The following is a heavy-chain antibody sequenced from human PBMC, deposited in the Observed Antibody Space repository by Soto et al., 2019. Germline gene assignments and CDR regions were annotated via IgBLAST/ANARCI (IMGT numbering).Heavy chain of an antibody. J-gene: IGHJ4*02. CDR3: AKDKPGTTSFDY. CDR1: GFPISSNA. D-gene: IGHD1-1*01. V-gene: IGHV3-23*01. Sequence: EVQLLESGGGLVQPGGSLRLSCAASGFPISSNAMYWVRQAPGKGLEWVSAISDRGDTTHYADSVKGRFTISRDTSKNTLYLQLNTLRADDTAVYYCAKDKPGTTSFDYWGQGTLFTVSS. CDR2: ISDRGDTT.